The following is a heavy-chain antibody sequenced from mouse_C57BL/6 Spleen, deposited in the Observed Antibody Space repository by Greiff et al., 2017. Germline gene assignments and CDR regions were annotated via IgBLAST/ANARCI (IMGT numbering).Heavy chain of an antibody. V-gene: IGHV5-9-1*02. Sequence: EVQLVESGEGLVKPGGSLKLSCAASGFTFSSYAMSWVRQTPEKRLEWVAYISGGGDYIYYADTVKGRFTISRDNARNTLYLQMSSLKSEDTALYYCTRDHDYYGSSSVDYWGQGTTLTVSS. D-gene: IGHD1-1*01. CDR2: ISGGGDYI. CDR1: GFTFSSYA. J-gene: IGHJ2*01. CDR3: TRDHDYYGSSSVDY.